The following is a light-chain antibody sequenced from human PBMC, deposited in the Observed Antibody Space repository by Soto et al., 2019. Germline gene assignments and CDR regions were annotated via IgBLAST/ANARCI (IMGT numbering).Light chain of an antibody. CDR3: TQYGSSLV. J-gene: IGKJ1*01. CDR1: QTVGKNY. CDR2: GAS. V-gene: IGKV3-20*01. Sequence: EMVLPQSSGTLSLWPAKEPTISWIASQTVGKNYLAWYQQKSGQAPRSLIHGASNRATGIADRFSRSGSRTGLTLTLSRLEPEDFAVFFWTQYGSSLVFSQGTKVDIK.